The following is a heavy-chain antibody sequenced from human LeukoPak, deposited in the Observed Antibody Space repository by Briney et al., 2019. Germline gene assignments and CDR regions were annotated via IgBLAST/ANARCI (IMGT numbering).Heavy chain of an antibody. J-gene: IGHJ6*02. Sequence: GGSLRLSCAASGFTFSNYHMSWIRQAPGKGLEWLSYISSSSRYTNYGDSVKGRFTISRDNAKNSLFLQMTSLRAEDTAVYYCARDLAGNGTRAMDVWGQGTTVTVSS. CDR3: ARDLAGNGTRAMDV. V-gene: IGHV3-11*06. CDR1: GFTFSNYH. D-gene: IGHD1-1*01. CDR2: ISSSSRYT.